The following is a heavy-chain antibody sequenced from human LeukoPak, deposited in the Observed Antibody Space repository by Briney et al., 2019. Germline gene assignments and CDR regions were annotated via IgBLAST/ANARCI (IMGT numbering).Heavy chain of an antibody. Sequence: ASVKVSCKVSGYTLTELSMHWVRQAPGKGLEWMGGFDPEDGETIYAQKFQGRVTMTEDTSTDTAYMELSSLRSEDTAVYYCATPLDYDSRENPTIRFWGQGTLDTVSS. CDR1: GYTLTELS. CDR2: FDPEDGET. V-gene: IGHV1-24*01. CDR3: ATPLDYDSRENPTIRF. J-gene: IGHJ4*02. D-gene: IGHD3-22*01.